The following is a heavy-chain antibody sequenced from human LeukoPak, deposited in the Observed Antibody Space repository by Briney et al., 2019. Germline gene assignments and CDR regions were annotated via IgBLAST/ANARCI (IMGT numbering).Heavy chain of an antibody. CDR1: GGSISGTYY. V-gene: IGHV4-4*07. CDR2: IYTSGST. J-gene: IGHJ4*02. Sequence: PSETLSLTCTVSGGSISGTYYWSWIRQPAGKGLEWIGRIYTSGSTNYGPSLKSRVTISVDKSNNQFSLMLSSVTAADTAVYYCARGKQYAVDYWGQGILVTVSP. CDR3: ARGKQYAVDY. D-gene: IGHD6-19*01.